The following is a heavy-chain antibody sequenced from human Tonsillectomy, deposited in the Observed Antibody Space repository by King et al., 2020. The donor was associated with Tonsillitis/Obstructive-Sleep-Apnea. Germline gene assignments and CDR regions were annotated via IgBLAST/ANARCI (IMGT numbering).Heavy chain of an antibody. J-gene: IGHJ6*03. V-gene: IGHV3-23*04. D-gene: IGHD2-2*02. CDR1: AFTFSSYV. Sequence: EVQLVESGGGLAQPGGSLRLSCTASAFTFSSYVMSWVRQAPGKGLEWVSSISAAGGSTYYADSVKGRFTISRDNSKNTLYLQINSLRSDDTAIYYCAKAGQLPYDRGIHYYYSYMDVWGKGTAVTVSS. CDR3: AKAGQLPYDRGIHYYYSYMDV. CDR2: ISAAGGST.